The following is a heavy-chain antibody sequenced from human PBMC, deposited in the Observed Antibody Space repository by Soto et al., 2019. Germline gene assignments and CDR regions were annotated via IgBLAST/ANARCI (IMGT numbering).Heavy chain of an antibody. CDR2: IYPGDSDT. V-gene: IGHV5-51*01. D-gene: IGHD5-18*01. CDR3: AVIMDPAMVVTSFDY. CDR1: GYSFTSYW. J-gene: IGHJ4*02. Sequence: PGESLKISCKGSGYSFTSYWIGWVRQMPGKGLEWMGIIYPGDSDTRYSPSFQGQVTISADKSISTAYLQWSSLKASDTAMYYCAVIMDPAMVVTSFDYWGQGTLVNVSS.